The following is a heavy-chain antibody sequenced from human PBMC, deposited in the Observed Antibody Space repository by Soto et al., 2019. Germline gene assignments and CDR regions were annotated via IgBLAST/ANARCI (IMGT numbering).Heavy chain of an antibody. CDR1: GYTFTSYG. CDR2: ISAYNGNT. J-gene: IGHJ5*02. Sequence: EASVKVSCKASGYTFTSYGISWVRQAPGQGLEWMGWISAYNGNTNYAQKLQGRVTMTTDTSTSTAYMELRSLRSEDTAVYYCARGGYDFWRCYSERPSPWFDPWGKGTLVTVSS. V-gene: IGHV1-18*01. CDR3: ARGGYDFWRCYSERPSPWFDP. D-gene: IGHD3-3*01.